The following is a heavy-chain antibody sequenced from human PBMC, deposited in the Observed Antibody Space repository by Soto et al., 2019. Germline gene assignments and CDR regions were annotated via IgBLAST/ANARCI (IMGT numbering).Heavy chain of an antibody. CDR3: ARQDGDNWFDS. Sequence: QLQLQESGPGLLKPSENLFLICTVSGFSLNSNNYYWAWIRQSPGEGLEWIGSVSYIGTTFYNPSLKSRVTISIDTSKNNFSLHLMSVTAADTAVYYCARQDGDNWFDSWGQGVPVSLSS. CDR1: GFSLNSNNYY. CDR2: VSYIGTT. D-gene: IGHD2-8*01. J-gene: IGHJ5*01. V-gene: IGHV4-39*01.